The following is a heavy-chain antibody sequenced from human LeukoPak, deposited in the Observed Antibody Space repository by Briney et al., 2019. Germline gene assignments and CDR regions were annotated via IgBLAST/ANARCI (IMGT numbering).Heavy chain of an antibody. V-gene: IGHV4-4*07. CDR3: AREPDYYDSSGYSYDY. J-gene: IGHJ4*02. CDR1: DGSISSYY. D-gene: IGHD3-22*01. CDR2: MYTSGST. Sequence: SETLSLTCTASDGSISSYYWSWIRQPAGKGLEWIGRMYTSGSTNYNPSLKSRVTMSVDTSKNHFSLKLNSVTAADTAVYYCAREPDYYDSSGYSYDYWGQGTLVTVSS.